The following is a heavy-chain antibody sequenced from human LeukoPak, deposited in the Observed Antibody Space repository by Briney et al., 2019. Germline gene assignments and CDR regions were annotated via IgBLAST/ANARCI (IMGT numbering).Heavy chain of an antibody. V-gene: IGHV1-46*01. CDR3: AREGVLQAFDI. CDR2: VNPTNTGT. D-gene: IGHD4-11*01. J-gene: IGHJ3*02. Sequence: ASVKVSCKASGYPFTTHYMHWVRQAPGQGLEWMGIVNPTNTGTMYAQKFQGRATMTADPSTSTVYMVLGGLRSDDTAVYYCAREGVLQAFDIWGQGTVVIVSS. CDR1: GYPFTTHY.